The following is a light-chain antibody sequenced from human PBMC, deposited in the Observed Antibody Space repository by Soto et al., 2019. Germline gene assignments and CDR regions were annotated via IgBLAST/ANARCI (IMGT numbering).Light chain of an antibody. Sequence: IRMTKCASSLSASVGDRVTITCQASQDISNYLNWYQQKPGKAPKLLIYDASNLETGVPSRFSSSGSGTDFTLTISSLQPEDFTTYYCQQSYGAPITFGLGTLLEI. CDR1: QDISNY. J-gene: IGKJ5*01. CDR3: QQSYGAPIT. CDR2: DAS. V-gene: IGKV1-39*01.